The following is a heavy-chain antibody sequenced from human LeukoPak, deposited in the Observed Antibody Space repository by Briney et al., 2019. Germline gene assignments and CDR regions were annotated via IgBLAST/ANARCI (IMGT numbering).Heavy chain of an antibody. CDR1: GFTFGDYA. J-gene: IGHJ6*03. CDR2: IRSKAYGGTT. V-gene: IGHV3-49*03. CDR3: TRSIAAPPYYYYYYMNV. D-gene: IGHD6-6*01. Sequence: GRSLRLSCTASGFTFGDYAMSWFRQAPGKGLEWVGFIRSKAYGGTTEYAASVKGRFTISRDDSKSIAYLQMNSLKTEDTAVYYCTRSIAAPPYYYYYYMNVWGKGTTVTVSS.